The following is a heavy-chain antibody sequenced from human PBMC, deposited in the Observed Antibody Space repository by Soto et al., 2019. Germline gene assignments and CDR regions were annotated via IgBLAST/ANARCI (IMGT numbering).Heavy chain of an antibody. CDR1: GFPFINYW. J-gene: IGHJ4*02. Sequence: EVQLVESGGGLVQPGGSLILSCAASGFPFINYWMHWVRQAPGKGLMWVSRINLDGGVTTYADSVEGRFTISRDNAQNTLYLEMNSLRAEDTAVYYCVRDRTSGWYRDFDYWGQGTLVTASS. V-gene: IGHV3-74*01. CDR2: INLDGGVT. D-gene: IGHD6-19*01. CDR3: VRDRTSGWYRDFDY.